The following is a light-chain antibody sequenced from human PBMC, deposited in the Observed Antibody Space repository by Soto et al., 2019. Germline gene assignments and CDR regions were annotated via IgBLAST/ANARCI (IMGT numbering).Light chain of an antibody. V-gene: IGLV2-14*01. CDR3: SSYTTSSSYV. J-gene: IGLJ1*01. CDR2: DVY. CDR1: SSDVGGFNY. Sequence: QSVLTQPASVSGSTGQSITISCTGTSSDVGGFNYVSWYQQHPGKAPKLLIFDVYSRPSGISNRFSGSKSGSTASLTISGLQAEDEADYYCSSYTTSSSYVFGAGTKVTAL.